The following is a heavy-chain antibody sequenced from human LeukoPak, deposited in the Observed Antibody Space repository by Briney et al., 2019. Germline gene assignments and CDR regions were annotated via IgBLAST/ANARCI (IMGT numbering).Heavy chain of an antibody. V-gene: IGHV4-39*01. J-gene: IGHJ5*02. Sequence: PSETLSLTCTVSGDSMSSSHYCWGWIRQPPGKGLEWIGSIYYSGSTYYNPSLKSQVTMSVDTSKKQFSLKLSSVTAADTAVYYCARHAVEAASRWFDPWGQGTLVTVSS. D-gene: IGHD1-1*01. CDR1: GDSMSSSHYC. CDR3: ARHAVEAASRWFDP. CDR2: IYYSGST.